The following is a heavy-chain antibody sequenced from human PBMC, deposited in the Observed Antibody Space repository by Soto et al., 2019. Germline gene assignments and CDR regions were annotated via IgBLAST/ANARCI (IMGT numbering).Heavy chain of an antibody. D-gene: IGHD6-13*01. J-gene: IGHJ6*03. CDR1: GGSISSYD. CDR3: ATSSSWRDYYYMDV. V-gene: IGHV4-59*01. CDR2: IYYSGST. Sequence: SETLSLTCTVSGGSISSYDLSWIRQPPGKGLKWIGYIYYSGSTNYNPSLKSRVTISVGTSKNQFSLKLTSVTAADTAMYYCATSSSWRDYYYMDVWGKGTTVTVSS.